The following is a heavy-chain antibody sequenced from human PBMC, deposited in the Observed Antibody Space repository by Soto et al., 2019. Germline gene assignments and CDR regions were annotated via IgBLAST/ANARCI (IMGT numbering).Heavy chain of an antibody. CDR2: ISGSGGST. J-gene: IGHJ4*02. V-gene: IGHV3-23*01. D-gene: IGHD2-2*01. Sequence: GGSLRLSCAASGFTFSSYAMSLVRQAPGKGLEWVSAISGSGGSTYYADSVKGRFTISRDNSKNTLYLQMNSLRAEDTAVYYCAKDTDIVVVPAAMDYFDNWGQGTLVTVSS. CDR3: AKDTDIVVVPAAMDYFDN. CDR1: GFTFSSYA.